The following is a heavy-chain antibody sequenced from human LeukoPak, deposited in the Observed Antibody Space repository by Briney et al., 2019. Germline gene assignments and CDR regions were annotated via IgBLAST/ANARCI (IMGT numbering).Heavy chain of an antibody. V-gene: IGHV3-66*01. CDR1: GFDVSINY. J-gene: IGHJ4*02. Sequence: PGGSLRLSCAASGFDVSINYMNWIRQSPEKGLEWVSIIHNDGSTYYADSVKGRFTVSRDNSKNTLYLQMNSLRAEDTAVYYCATSSARSYDYGGFWGQGTLVTVSS. CDR3: ATSSARSYDYGGF. D-gene: IGHD4-23*01. CDR2: IHNDGST.